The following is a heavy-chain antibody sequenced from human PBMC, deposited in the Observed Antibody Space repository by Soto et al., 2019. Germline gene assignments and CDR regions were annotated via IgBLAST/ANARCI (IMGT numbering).Heavy chain of an antibody. D-gene: IGHD5-12*01. J-gene: IGHJ6*02. Sequence: QVQLVQSGAEVKKPGASVKVSCKASGYTFTISVISWVRQAPGQGLEWMGWMSTYNGDTNYAQTFQGRVTMTTDRSPSTVHIEVLSPRSDATAAYSCPRDGVATYYYYGMDVWRQGTPVTVSS. CDR2: MSTYNGDT. V-gene: IGHV1-18*01. CDR3: PRDGVATYYYYGMDV. CDR1: GYTFTISV.